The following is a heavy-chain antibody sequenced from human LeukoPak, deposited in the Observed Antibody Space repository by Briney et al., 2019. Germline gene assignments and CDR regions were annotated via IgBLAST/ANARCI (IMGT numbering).Heavy chain of an antibody. D-gene: IGHD6-13*01. J-gene: IGHJ4*02. CDR3: ARDPGSSSFDY. CDR2: IDRDGSVK. Sequence: PGGSLRLFCATSGITFSNHWMKWVRPTPWKGLEFVANIDRDGSVKNYVGSVKGRFTISRDNAKNSLYLQMNSLRADDTAMYYCARDPGSSSFDYWGQGSLVTVSS. CDR1: GITFSNHW. V-gene: IGHV3-7*01.